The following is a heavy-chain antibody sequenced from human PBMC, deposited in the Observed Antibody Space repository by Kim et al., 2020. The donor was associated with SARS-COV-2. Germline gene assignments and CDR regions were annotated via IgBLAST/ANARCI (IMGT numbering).Heavy chain of an antibody. D-gene: IGHD1-1*01. CDR3: ARVPPYNYFDY. J-gene: IGHJ4*02. Sequence: GSTHYNPSFKSRSIISVDTSKNQFSLDLNSVTVADTAVYYCARVPPYNYFDYWGQGTLVTVSS. CDR2: GST. V-gene: IGHV4-31*02.